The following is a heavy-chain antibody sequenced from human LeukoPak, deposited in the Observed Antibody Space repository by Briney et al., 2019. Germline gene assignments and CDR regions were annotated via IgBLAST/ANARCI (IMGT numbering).Heavy chain of an antibody. V-gene: IGHV3-23*01. CDR3: AKDRSFGSGSTNRFDY. D-gene: IGHD3-10*01. CDR1: GFTFSSYA. CDR2: INGSGDRT. Sequence: PGGSLRLSCAASGFTFSSYAMSWVCQAPGKGLEWVSDINGSGDRTYYADSVKGRFTISRENSKNTLYLQMKSLRAEDTAVYYCAKDRSFGSGSTNRFDYWGQGTLVTVSS. J-gene: IGHJ4*02.